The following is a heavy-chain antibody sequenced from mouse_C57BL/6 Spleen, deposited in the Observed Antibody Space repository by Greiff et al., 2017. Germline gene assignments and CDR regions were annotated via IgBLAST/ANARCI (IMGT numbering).Heavy chain of an antibody. CDR2: IDPSDSYT. Sequence: VQLQQPGAELVMPGASVKLSCKASGYTFTSYWMHWVKQRPGQGLEWIGEIDPSDSYTNYNQKFKGKSTLTVDKSSSTAYMQLTSLTSEGSAVYYCARGGEEDYWGQGTTLTVSS. CDR1: GYTFTSYW. CDR3: ARGGEEDY. J-gene: IGHJ2*01. V-gene: IGHV1-69*01.